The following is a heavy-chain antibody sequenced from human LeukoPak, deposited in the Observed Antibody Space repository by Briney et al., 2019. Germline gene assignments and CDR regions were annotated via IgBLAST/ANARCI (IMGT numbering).Heavy chain of an antibody. CDR1: GGSVRGNY. V-gene: IGHV4-59*08. CDR3: ATSRTGYCSSTSCPRRDY. CDR2: LYYSGSP. Sequence: SETLSLTCTVSGGSVRGNYWSWVRQPPGKGLEWIGYLYYSGSPNYNPSLKSRVTISVDTSKNQFSLKLSSVTAADTAVYYCATSRTGYCSSTSCPRRDYWGQGTLVTVSS. J-gene: IGHJ4*02. D-gene: IGHD2-2*01.